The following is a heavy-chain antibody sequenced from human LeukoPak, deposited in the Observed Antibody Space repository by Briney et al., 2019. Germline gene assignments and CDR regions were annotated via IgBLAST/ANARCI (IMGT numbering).Heavy chain of an antibody. Sequence: GGSLRLSCAASGFSFSSYWMHWVRQAPGKGLVWVSRISSDGSIINYADSVKGRFTISRDNAKNTLYLQMNSLRVEDTAVYYCARDTLGPDDAFDIWGQGTMVTVSS. CDR3: ARDTLGPDDAFDI. CDR2: ISSDGSII. J-gene: IGHJ3*02. V-gene: IGHV3-74*01. CDR1: GFSFSSYW.